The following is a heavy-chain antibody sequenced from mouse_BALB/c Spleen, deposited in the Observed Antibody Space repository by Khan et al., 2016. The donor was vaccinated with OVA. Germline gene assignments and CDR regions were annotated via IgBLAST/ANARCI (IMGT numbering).Heavy chain of an antibody. CDR1: GHTFTNFG. D-gene: IGHD2-10*01. V-gene: IGHV9-3-1*01. CDR3: ARPPYFSYAMDN. Sequence: QIQLVQSGPELKKPGETVKISCKASGHTFTNFGMNWVKQAPGKGLKWMGWINTYTGEPTYADDFNGRFAFSLEASASTAYLQLNNLTNEDTATDFWARPPYFSYAMDNWGQGTSVTVSS. J-gene: IGHJ4*01. CDR2: INTYTGEP.